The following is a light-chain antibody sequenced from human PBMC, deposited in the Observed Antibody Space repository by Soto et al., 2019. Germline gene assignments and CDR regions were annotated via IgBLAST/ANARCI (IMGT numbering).Light chain of an antibody. J-gene: IGLJ2*01. CDR3: SSYTSSTTLDVV. Sequence: QSALTQPASVSGSPGQSITISCTGTSSDIGRYNYVSWYQQHPGTAPKLMIYEVTNRPSGVSNRFSGSKSGNTASLTISGLQAEDEADYYCSSYTSSTTLDVVFGGGTKLTVL. CDR2: EVT. CDR1: SSDIGRYNY. V-gene: IGLV2-14*01.